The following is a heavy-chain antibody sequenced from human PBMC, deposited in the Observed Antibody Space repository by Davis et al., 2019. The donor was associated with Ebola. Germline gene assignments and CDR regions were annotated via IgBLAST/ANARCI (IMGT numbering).Heavy chain of an antibody. CDR1: ACPISSYY. CDR2: IYYRGTP. J-gene: IGHJ6*02. D-gene: IGHD3-3*01. Sequence: SETLSLTCTVSACPISSYYCRRIRHPPGPGLEWIGYIYYRGTPNYNPSLKSRVTISVDTSKNQFSLKLSSVTAADTAVYYCASRYYDCWSGSYYYYGMDVWGQGTTVTVSS. CDR3: ASRYYDCWSGSYYYYGMDV. V-gene: IGHV4-59*08.